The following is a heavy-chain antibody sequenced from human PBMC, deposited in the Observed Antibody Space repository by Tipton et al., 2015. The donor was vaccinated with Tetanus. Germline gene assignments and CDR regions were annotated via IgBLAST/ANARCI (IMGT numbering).Heavy chain of an antibody. Sequence: SLRLSCAASGFTFSNYAMSWVRQAPGKGLEWVSGILGSGASTHYADSVKGRFTTSRDNSKNTLYLQMSSLRAEDTALYYCAKAPRPLPLAGTPPDDYYYMDVWGKGTTVTVSS. D-gene: IGHD6-19*01. V-gene: IGHV3-23*01. CDR3: AKAPRPLPLAGTPPDDYYYMDV. J-gene: IGHJ6*03. CDR1: GFTFSNYA. CDR2: ILGSGAST.